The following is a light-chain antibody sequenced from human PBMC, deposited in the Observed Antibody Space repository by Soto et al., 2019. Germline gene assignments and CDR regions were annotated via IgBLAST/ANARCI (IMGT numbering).Light chain of an antibody. Sequence: FTDRPSTLYGYRGERATLSCRASQSVTIGYLAWFQQKPGQAPRLLIYGARTRATGVPDRFSASGSGTDLSHTISLLSPDDFAAYFCHQYDSYSVAFGGGTKVDIK. J-gene: IGKJ4*01. CDR3: HQYDSYSVA. V-gene: IGKV3-20*01. CDR1: QSVTIGY. CDR2: GAR.